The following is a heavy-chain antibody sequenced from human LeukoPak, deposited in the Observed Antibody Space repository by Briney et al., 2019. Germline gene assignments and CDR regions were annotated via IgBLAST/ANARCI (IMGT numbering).Heavy chain of an antibody. D-gene: IGHD3-10*01. J-gene: IGHJ4*02. CDR1: GFLFNKYW. CDR3: ARDFGFKVDY. CDR2: IKGDGSEK. Sequence: GGSLSLTCAASGFLFNKYWMCWVRQAPGKGLEWVANIKGDGSEKNFVDSVKGRFTISRDNAKNSLYLQVNSLRAEDTAVYYCARDFGFKVDYWGQGALVTVSS. V-gene: IGHV3-7*03.